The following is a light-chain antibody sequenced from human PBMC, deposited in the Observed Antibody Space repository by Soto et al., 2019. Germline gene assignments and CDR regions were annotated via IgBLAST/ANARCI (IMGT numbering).Light chain of an antibody. CDR1: QSVSSS. CDR2: DAS. J-gene: IGKJ2*01. V-gene: IGKV1-5*01. Sequence: DIQMTQSPSTLSAFVGDRVTITCRASQSVSSSLAWYQQKPGKAPKLLIYDASTLESGVPSRFSGSGYRTEFTLTINSLQPGDFATYYCQQYESFSPYTFGQGTRLEIK. CDR3: QQYESFSPYT.